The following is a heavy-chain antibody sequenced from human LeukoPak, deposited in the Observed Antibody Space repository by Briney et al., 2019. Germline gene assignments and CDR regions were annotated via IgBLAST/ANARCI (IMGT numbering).Heavy chain of an antibody. CDR3: AREGDSNSVGWFDP. Sequence: PSETLSLTCTVSGYSISSGYYWGWIRQPPGKGLEWIGSIYHSGSTYYNPSLKSRVTISVDTSKNQFSLKLSSVTAADTAVYYCAREGDSNSVGWFDPWGQGTLVTVSS. J-gene: IGHJ5*02. CDR2: IYHSGST. CDR1: GYSISSGYY. V-gene: IGHV4-38-2*02. D-gene: IGHD6-13*01.